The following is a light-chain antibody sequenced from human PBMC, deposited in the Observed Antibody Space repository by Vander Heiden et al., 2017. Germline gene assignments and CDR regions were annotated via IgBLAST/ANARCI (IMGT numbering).Light chain of an antibody. J-gene: IGKJ1*01. V-gene: IGKV3D-15*01. CDR2: GAS. CDR3: QQYNNWPPWT. CDR1: QSVSSD. Sequence: EIVITRSPATLSVSPGERATLSCRASQSVSSDLAWYQQKPGQAPRLLIYGASTRATGIPARFSGSGSGTEFTLTISCLQSEDFAMYYCQQYNNWPPWTFGQGTKV.